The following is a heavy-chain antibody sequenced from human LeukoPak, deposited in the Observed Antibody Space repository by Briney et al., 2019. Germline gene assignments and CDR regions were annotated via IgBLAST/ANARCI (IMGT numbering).Heavy chain of an antibody. CDR1: GYTLTELS. D-gene: IGHD3-10*01. CDR3: APRYGSGTLGDAFDI. J-gene: IGHJ3*02. V-gene: IGHV1-24*01. CDR2: FDPEDGET. Sequence: GASVKVSCKVSGYTLTELSMHWVRQAPGKGLEWMGGFDPEDGETICAQKFQGRVTMTEDTSTDTAYMELSSLRSEDTAVYYCAPRYGSGTLGDAFDIWGQGTMVTVSS.